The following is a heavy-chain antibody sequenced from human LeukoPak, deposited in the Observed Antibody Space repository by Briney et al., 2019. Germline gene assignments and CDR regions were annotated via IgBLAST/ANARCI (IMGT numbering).Heavy chain of an antibody. D-gene: IGHD4-17*01. CDR1: GFTFSSYS. J-gene: IGHJ4*02. CDR3: ASAWSTTVTTNDYFDY. CDR2: ISSSSSYI. Sequence: GGSLRLSCAASGFTFSSYSMNWVRQAPGKGLGWVSSISSSSSYIYYADSVKDRFTISRDNAKNSLYLQMNSLRAEDTAVYYCASAWSTTVTTNDYFDYWGQGTLVTVSS. V-gene: IGHV3-21*01.